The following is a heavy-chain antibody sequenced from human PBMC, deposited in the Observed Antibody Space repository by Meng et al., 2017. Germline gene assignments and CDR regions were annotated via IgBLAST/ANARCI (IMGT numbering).Heavy chain of an antibody. CDR3: ARDAGTVRGVISLDY. CDR2: INPNSGGT. J-gene: IGHJ4*02. V-gene: IGHV1-2*02. CDR1: GYTFTGYY. D-gene: IGHD3-10*01. Sequence: ASVTVSCKASGYTFTGYYMHWVRQAPGQGLEWMGWINPNSGGTNYAQKFQGRVTMTRDTSISTAYMELSRLRSDDTAVYYCARDAGTVRGVISLDYWGQGTLVTVSS.